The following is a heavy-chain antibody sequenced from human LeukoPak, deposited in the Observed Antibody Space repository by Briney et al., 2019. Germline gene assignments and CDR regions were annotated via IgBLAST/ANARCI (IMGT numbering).Heavy chain of an antibody. CDR1: GFIFSTYG. V-gene: IGHV3-30*02. CDR3: AKPTYYYDTSGPYDY. CDR2: IRYDGSNK. D-gene: IGHD3-22*01. J-gene: IGHJ4*02. Sequence: GGSLRLSCTASGFIFSTYGMHWVRQAPGKGLEWVTIIRYDGSNKYYADSVKGRFTVPRDNSKNPLYLQMNSLRAEDTAVYYCAKPTYYYDTSGPYDYWGQGTLVTVSS.